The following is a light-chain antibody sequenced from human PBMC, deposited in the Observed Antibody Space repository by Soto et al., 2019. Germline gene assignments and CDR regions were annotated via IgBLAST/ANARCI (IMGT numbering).Light chain of an antibody. CDR3: QQYGGSSRT. CDR2: DAF. V-gene: IGKV3-20*01. Sequence: EIVLTQSPGTLSLSPGESATLSCRASRSLDSGQLAWYQQKVGRAPRLLIHDAFIRATGIPDRFSGSGSGTDFTLTIARLEPEDFAVYYCQQYGGSSRTFGQGTRLETK. J-gene: IGKJ5*01. CDR1: RSLDSGQ.